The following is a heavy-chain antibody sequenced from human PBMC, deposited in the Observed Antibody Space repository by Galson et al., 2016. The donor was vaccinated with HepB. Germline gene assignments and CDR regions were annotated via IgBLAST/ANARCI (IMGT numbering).Heavy chain of an antibody. CDR2: IRSKANSYAT. D-gene: IGHD5-24*01. CDR1: GFTFSGSA. J-gene: IGHJ3*01. V-gene: IGHV3-73*01. CDR3: TRIEEAREGIKGTFNV. Sequence: SLRLSCAASGFTFSGSAMHWVRQASGKGLEWVGRIRSKANSYATAYAASVKGRFTISRDDSKNTAYLQMNSLKIDDTAVYYCTRIEEAREGIKGTFNVWGQGTMVTVSS.